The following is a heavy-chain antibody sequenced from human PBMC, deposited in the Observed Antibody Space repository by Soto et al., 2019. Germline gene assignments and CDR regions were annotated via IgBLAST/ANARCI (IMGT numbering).Heavy chain of an antibody. CDR3: AHRPSGWYLFDY. V-gene: IGHV2-5*01. Sequence: QITLKESGPTLVSPTQHLTLTCTFSGFSLSTSGLGGGWISQPPGKALEWLALIYWNDDKRYSPSLKARLTITKDNSKNQVVLTMTNMDPVDTATYYCAHRPSGWYLFDYWGQGTLVTVSS. CDR1: GFSLSTSGLG. D-gene: IGHD6-19*01. J-gene: IGHJ4*02. CDR2: IYWNDDK.